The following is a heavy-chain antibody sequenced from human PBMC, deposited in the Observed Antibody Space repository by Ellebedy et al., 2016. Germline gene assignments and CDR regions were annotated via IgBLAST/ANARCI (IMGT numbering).Heavy chain of an antibody. D-gene: IGHD3-22*01. V-gene: IGHV1-2*04. CDR2: INPNSGGT. J-gene: IGHJ2*01. CDR3: ARGDSSGWGDWYFDL. CDR1: GYTFTGYY. Sequence: ASVKVSXXASGYTFTGYYMHWVRQAPGQGLEWMGWINPNSGGTNYAQKFQGWVTMTRDTSISTAYMELSRLRSDDTAVYYCARGDSSGWGDWYFDLWGRGTLVTVSS.